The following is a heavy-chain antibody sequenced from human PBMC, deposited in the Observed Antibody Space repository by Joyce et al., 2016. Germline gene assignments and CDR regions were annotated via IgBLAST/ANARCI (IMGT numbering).Heavy chain of an antibody. CDR3: ARSSYTNGIFDY. Sequence: EVQLVESGGGLVKPGGSLRLSCAASGFTFSSYSMSWVRQAPGKVLECVSSLSSSSSYIKYTDSVKGRFTISRDNAKNSLYLQINSLRVEDMAVYYCARSSYTNGIFDYWGQGTLVTVSS. CDR1: GFTFSSYS. V-gene: IGHV3-21*01. D-gene: IGHD2-8*01. CDR2: LSSSSSYI. J-gene: IGHJ4*02.